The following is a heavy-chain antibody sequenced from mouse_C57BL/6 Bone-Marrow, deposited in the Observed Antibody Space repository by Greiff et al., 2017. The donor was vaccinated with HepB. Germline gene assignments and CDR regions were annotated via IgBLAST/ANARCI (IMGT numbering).Heavy chain of an antibody. CDR1: GYTFTDYE. CDR3: TRWYYYGSSSWYFEV. V-gene: IGHV1-15*01. CDR2: IDPETGGT. Sequence: VQLQQSGAELVRPGASVTLSCKASGYTFTDYEMHWVKQTPVHGLEWIGAIDPETGGTAYNQKFKGKAILTADKSSSTAYMELRSLTSEDSAVYYCTRWYYYGSSSWYFEVWGTGTTVTVSS. D-gene: IGHD1-1*01. J-gene: IGHJ1*03.